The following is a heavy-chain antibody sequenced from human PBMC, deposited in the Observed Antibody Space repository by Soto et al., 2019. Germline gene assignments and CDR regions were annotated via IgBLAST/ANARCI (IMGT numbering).Heavy chain of an antibody. V-gene: IGHV1-18*01. J-gene: IGHJ6*02. D-gene: IGHD2-8*01. CDR2: ISAYNGNT. Sequence: GASVKVSCKASGYTFTSYGISWVRQAPGQGLEWTGWISAYNGNTNYAQKLQGRVTMTTDTSTSTAYMELRSLRSDDTAVYYCAREDCTNGVCYFIDYGMDVWGQGTTVTVSS. CDR1: GYTFTSYG. CDR3: AREDCTNGVCYFIDYGMDV.